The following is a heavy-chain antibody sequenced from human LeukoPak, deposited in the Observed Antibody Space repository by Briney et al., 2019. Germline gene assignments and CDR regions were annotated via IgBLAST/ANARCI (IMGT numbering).Heavy chain of an antibody. Sequence: GRSLRLSCAASGFTFSTYAMHWVRQAPGKGLDWVSIISYDGTNIYYADSVKGRFTISRDNSKNTLYLQMNSLRAEDTAVYYCARSSIAAAGDYWGQGTLVTVSS. D-gene: IGHD6-13*01. CDR2: ISYDGTNI. CDR3: ARSSIAAAGDY. CDR1: GFTFSTYA. V-gene: IGHV3-30-3*01. J-gene: IGHJ4*02.